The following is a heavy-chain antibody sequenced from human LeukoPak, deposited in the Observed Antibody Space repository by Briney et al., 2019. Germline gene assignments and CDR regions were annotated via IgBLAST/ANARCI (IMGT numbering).Heavy chain of an antibody. D-gene: IGHD2-2*01. V-gene: IGHV1-18*01. J-gene: IGHJ5*02. CDR1: GYTFTSYG. CDR2: ISAYNGNT. CDR3: ARGFLYCSSTSCRLHRFDP. Sequence: GASVKVSCKASGYTFTSYGISWVRQAPGQGLEWMGWISAYNGNTNYAQKLQGKVTMTTDTSTSTAYMELRSLRSDDTAVYYCARGFLYCSSTSCRLHRFDPWGQGTLVTVSS.